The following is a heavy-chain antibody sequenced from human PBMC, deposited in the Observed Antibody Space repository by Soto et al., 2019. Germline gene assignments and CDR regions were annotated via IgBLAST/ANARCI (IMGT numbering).Heavy chain of an antibody. D-gene: IGHD2-15*01. Sequence: EVQLVESGGGLVQPGGSLRLSCAASGFTFSSYWMHWVRQAPGKGLVWVSRINSAGSSTSYADSVKGRFTISSDNAKNTLYLQMNSLRAEDTAVYYCVRTSLVVAAATREDCWGQGTLVTVSS. CDR2: INSAGSST. V-gene: IGHV3-74*01. CDR3: VRTSLVVAAATREDC. CDR1: GFTFSSYW. J-gene: IGHJ4*02.